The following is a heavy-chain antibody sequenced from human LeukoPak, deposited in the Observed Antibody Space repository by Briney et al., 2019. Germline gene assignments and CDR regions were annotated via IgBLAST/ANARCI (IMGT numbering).Heavy chain of an antibody. CDR1: GGTFSSYA. J-gene: IGHJ1*01. CDR3: AGRDHDYGDYVYFQH. Sequence: ASVKVSRKASGGTFSSYAISWVRQAPGQGLEWMGRIIPIFGTANYAQKFQGRVTITTDESTSTAYMELSSLRSEDTAVYYCAGRDHDYGDYVYFQHWGQGTLVTVSS. D-gene: IGHD4-17*01. V-gene: IGHV1-69*05. CDR2: IIPIFGTA.